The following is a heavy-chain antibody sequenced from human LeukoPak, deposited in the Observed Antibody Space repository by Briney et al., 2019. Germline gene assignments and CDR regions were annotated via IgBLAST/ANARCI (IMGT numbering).Heavy chain of an antibody. CDR2: IGIAGNT. Sequence: GGSLRLSCAASGFTFSNYEMHWVRLVLGKGLEWVSAIGIAGNTFYAGSVKGRFTISRENAKNSFHLQMKSLGAGDTAVYYCAREGSLSSSDAFDIWGQGTMVTVSS. J-gene: IGHJ3*02. V-gene: IGHV3-13*01. CDR3: AREGSLSSSDAFDI. CDR1: GFTFSNYE. D-gene: IGHD6-6*01.